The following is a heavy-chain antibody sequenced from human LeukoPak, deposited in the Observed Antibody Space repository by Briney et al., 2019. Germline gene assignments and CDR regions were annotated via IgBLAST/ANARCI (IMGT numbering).Heavy chain of an antibody. D-gene: IGHD1-26*01. CDR3: ARDPGWELQYFDY. Sequence: WISAYNGNTNYAQKLQGRVTMTTDTSTSTAYMELRSLRSDDTAVYYCARDPGWELQYFDYWGQGTLVTVSS. CDR2: ISAYNGNT. V-gene: IGHV1-18*01. J-gene: IGHJ4*02.